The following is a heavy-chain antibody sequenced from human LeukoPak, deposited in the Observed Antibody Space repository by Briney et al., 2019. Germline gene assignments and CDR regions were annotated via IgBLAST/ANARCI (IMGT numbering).Heavy chain of an antibody. CDR3: AKGYCSSTSCYDFDY. CDR1: GGTFSSYA. J-gene: IGHJ4*02. D-gene: IGHD2-2*01. Sequence: ASVKVSCKASGGTFSSYAISWVRQAPGQGLEWMGGIIPIFGTANYAQRFQGRVTITADESTSTAYMELGSLRSEDTAVYYCAKGYCSSTSCYDFDYWGQGTLVTVSS. V-gene: IGHV1-69*13. CDR2: IIPIFGTA.